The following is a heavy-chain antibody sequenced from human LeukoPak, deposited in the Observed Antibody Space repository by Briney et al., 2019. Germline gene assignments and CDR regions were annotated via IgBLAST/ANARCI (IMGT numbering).Heavy chain of an antibody. CDR2: ISYDGSNK. J-gene: IGHJ4*02. CDR3: TTDTSPLTYYDFWSGYYIFDY. D-gene: IGHD3-3*01. V-gene: IGHV3-30*03. CDR1: GFTFSSYG. Sequence: PGGSLRLSCAASGFTFSSYGMHWVRQAPGKGLEWVAVISYDGSNKYYADSVKGRFTISRDNSKNTLYLQMNSLKTEDTAVYYCTTDTSPLTYYDFWSGYYIFDYWGQGTLVTVSS.